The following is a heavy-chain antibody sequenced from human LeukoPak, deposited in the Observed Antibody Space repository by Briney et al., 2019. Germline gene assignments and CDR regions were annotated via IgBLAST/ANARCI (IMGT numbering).Heavy chain of an antibody. Sequence: GGSLRLSCAASGVTLSSYWMTWVRQAPGKGLAWVANIGEDGSEKYYVDSVKGRFTIYRDNAKNSLYLQVNNLRGEDTAVYYCARLNYDFWSGVWEGYYMDVWGKGTTVTVSS. D-gene: IGHD3-3*01. CDR1: GVTLSSYW. CDR3: ARLNYDFWSGVWEGYYMDV. J-gene: IGHJ6*03. CDR2: IGEDGSEK. V-gene: IGHV3-7*01.